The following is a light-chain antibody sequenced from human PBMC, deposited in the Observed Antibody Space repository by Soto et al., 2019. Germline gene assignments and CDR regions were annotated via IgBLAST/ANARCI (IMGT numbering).Light chain of an antibody. V-gene: IGKV3-15*01. Sequence: EIVMTQSPATLSVSPGERATLSCRASQSVSSNLAWYQQKPGQAPTLIIYGASTRATGIPARFSGSGSVTEFTLTISSLQSAEFAVYSCQQYNNWPPMYTFGHGTKLEIK. J-gene: IGKJ2*01. CDR2: GAS. CDR1: QSVSSN. CDR3: QQYNNWPPMYT.